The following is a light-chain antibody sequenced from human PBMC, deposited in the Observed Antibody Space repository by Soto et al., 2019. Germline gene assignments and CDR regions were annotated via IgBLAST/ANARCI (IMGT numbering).Light chain of an antibody. Sequence: DIQMTQSPSSLSASVGDSVTITCRASQSINIYLSWYQQKPGKAPKLLINVASTLQGGVPSRFSGSGSGTEFTLAISSLQPDDSATYSCQQSFSTPKTFGGGTKVDIK. CDR2: VAS. V-gene: IGKV1-39*01. CDR1: QSINIY. J-gene: IGKJ4*01. CDR3: QQSFSTPKT.